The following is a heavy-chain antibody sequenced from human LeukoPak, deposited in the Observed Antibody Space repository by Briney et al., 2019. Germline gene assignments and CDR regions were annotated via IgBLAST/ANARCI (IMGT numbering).Heavy chain of an antibody. CDR2: INPNSGGT. Sequence: GASVKVSCKASGYTFTGYYMHWVRQAPGQGLEWMGRINPNSGGTNYAQKFQGRVTMTRDTSISTAYMELSRLRSDDTAVYYCARGGTYDYVWASYRNDIAPEAFDIWGQGTMVTVSS. J-gene: IGHJ3*02. D-gene: IGHD3-16*02. CDR1: GYTFTGYY. V-gene: IGHV1-2*06. CDR3: ARGGTYDYVWASYRNDIAPEAFDI.